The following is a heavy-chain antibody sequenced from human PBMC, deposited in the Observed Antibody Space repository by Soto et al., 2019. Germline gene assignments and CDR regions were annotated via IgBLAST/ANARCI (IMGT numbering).Heavy chain of an antibody. CDR3: AKAISWVEGTHYYGMDV. CDR1: GFTFSTYG. D-gene: IGHD1-1*01. Sequence: QVQLVESGGGVVQPGRSLRLSCAASGFTFSTYGMHWVRQAPGKGLEWVALISYDGSNKYYADSVKGRFTISRDNSKNTLYLQMNSLRAEDTAVYYYAKAISWVEGTHYYGMDVWGQGTTVTVSS. J-gene: IGHJ6*02. CDR2: ISYDGSNK. V-gene: IGHV3-30*18.